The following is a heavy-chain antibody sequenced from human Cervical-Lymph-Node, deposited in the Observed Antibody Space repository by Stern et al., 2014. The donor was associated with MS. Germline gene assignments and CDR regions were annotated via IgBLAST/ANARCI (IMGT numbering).Heavy chain of an antibody. CDR2: IGTAGDT. Sequence: QLVESGGGLVQPGGSLRLSCAASGFTFSSYDMHWVRQATGKGLEWVSAIGTAGDTYYPGSVKGRFTISRENAKNSLYLQMNSLRAGDTAVYYCARGRSGYSSSQGGYYFDYWGQGTLVTVSS. V-gene: IGHV3-13*01. CDR1: GFTFSSYD. CDR3: ARGRSGYSSSQGGYYFDY. D-gene: IGHD6-6*01. J-gene: IGHJ4*02.